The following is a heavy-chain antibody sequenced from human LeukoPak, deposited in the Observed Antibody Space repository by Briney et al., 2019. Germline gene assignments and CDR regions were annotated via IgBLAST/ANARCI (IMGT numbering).Heavy chain of an antibody. J-gene: IGHJ5*02. V-gene: IGHV1-46*01. CDR2: INPSGGST. CDR3: ARDRGRARNYDFWSGYHWFDP. D-gene: IGHD3-3*01. CDR1: GYTFTSYY. Sequence: ASVTVSCKASGYTFTSYYMHWVRQAPGQGLEWMGIINPSGGSTSYAQKFQGRVTMTRDTSTSTVYMELSSLRSEDTAVYYCARDRGRARNYDFWSGYHWFDPWGQGTLVTVSS.